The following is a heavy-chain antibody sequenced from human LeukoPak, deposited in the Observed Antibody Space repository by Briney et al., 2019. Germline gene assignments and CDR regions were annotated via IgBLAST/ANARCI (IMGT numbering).Heavy chain of an antibody. J-gene: IGHJ4*02. D-gene: IGHD6-25*01. Sequence: GGSLRLSCVASGFSFNNYRMTWVRQAPGKGLEWVANIKQDGSEKQYVDSVKGRFAISRDNAKKSLYLQVNTLRAEDTAVYYCVRGPHIAATSYWGQGTLVTVSS. CDR2: IKQDGSEK. V-gene: IGHV3-7*03. CDR1: GFSFNNYR. CDR3: VRGPHIAATSY.